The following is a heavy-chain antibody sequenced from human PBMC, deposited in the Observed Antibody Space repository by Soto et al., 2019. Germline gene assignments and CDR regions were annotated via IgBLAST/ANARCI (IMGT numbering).Heavy chain of an antibody. D-gene: IGHD6-13*01. J-gene: IGHJ3*02. CDR2: INSDGSST. V-gene: IGHV3-74*01. CDR1: GFTFSSYW. CDR3: ARRGYSSSWYETPVGI. Sequence: PGGSLRLSCAASGFTFSSYWMHWVRQAPGKGLVWVSRINSDGSSTSYADSVKGRFTISRDNAKNTLYLQMNSLRAEDTAVYYCARRGYSSSWYETPVGIWGQGTRVTF.